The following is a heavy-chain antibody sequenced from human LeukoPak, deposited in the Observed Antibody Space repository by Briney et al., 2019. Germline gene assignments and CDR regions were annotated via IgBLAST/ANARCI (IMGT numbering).Heavy chain of an antibody. CDR2: IYYSGST. Sequence: SETLSLTCTVSGGSISSYYWSWIRQPPGKGLEWIGYIYYSGSTNYNPSLKSRVTISVDTSKNQFSLKLSSVTAADTAVYYCARGDRGSWFDPWGQGTLVTVSS. CDR3: ARGDRGSWFDP. J-gene: IGHJ5*02. D-gene: IGHD3-10*01. CDR1: GGSISSYY. V-gene: IGHV4-59*08.